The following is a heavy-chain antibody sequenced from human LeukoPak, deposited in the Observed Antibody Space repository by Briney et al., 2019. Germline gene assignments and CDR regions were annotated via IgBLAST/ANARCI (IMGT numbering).Heavy chain of an antibody. Sequence: GSLRLSCAASVLAPYEYLMSWVRPAPGKGRDWVSCINWNGGSTCYADSVKGRFTMSIDNAKNSLYLLMNILRAEDTAVYYCAKDFVFSGYDSLLFDYWGQGTLVTVSS. J-gene: IGHJ4*02. CDR3: AKDFVFSGYDSLLFDY. D-gene: IGHD5-12*01. CDR2: INWNGGST. V-gene: IGHV3-20*04. CDR1: VLAPYEYL.